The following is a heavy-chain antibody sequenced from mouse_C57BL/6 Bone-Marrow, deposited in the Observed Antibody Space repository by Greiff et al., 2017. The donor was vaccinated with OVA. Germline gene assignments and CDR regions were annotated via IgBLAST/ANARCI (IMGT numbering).Heavy chain of an antibody. CDR2: INPSSGYT. CDR3: AREGARYYGYDGGFAY. J-gene: IGHJ3*01. Sequence: QVQLKQSGAELARPGASVKMSCKASGYTFTSYTMHWVKQRPGQGLEWIGYINPSSGYTKYNQKFKDKATLTADKSSSTAYMQLSSLTSEDSAVYYCAREGARYYGYDGGFAYWGQGTLVTVSA. V-gene: IGHV1-4*01. D-gene: IGHD2-2*01. CDR1: GYTFTSYT.